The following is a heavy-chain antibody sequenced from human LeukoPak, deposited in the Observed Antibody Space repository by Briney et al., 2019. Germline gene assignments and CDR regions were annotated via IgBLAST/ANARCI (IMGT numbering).Heavy chain of an antibody. CDR1: GGSISGYY. D-gene: IGHD1-26*01. V-gene: IGHV4-59*08. CDR2: FYYSGST. J-gene: IGHJ4*02. CDR3: ARHSGSYWY. Sequence: SETLSLTCTVSGGSISGYYWSWIRQPPGKGLEWIGYFYYSGSTNYNPSLKSRVTISVDTSKNQFSLNLTSVTAADTAVYYCARHSGSYWYWGQGSLVTVSS.